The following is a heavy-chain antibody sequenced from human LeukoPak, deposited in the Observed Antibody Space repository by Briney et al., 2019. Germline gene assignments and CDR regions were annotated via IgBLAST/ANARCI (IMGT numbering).Heavy chain of an antibody. CDR3: ATTTIRLGY. Sequence: SETLSLTCAVSGGSISSNSYYWGWIRQPPGKGLEWIGSISNSGSTYYNPSLKSRVTISVDTSNNQFSLKLSSVTAADTAVYYCATTTIRLGYWGQGTLVTVSS. J-gene: IGHJ4*02. D-gene: IGHD1-26*01. CDR1: GGSISSNSYY. CDR2: ISNSGST. V-gene: IGHV4-39*07.